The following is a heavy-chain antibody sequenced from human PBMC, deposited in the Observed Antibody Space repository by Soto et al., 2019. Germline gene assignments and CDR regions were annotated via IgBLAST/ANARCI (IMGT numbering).Heavy chain of an antibody. CDR3: AKGAGYCISTSCSMDV. Sequence: QVQLVESGGGVVQPGRSLRLSCAASGFTFSSYGMHWVRQAPGKGLEWVAVISYDGSNKYYADSVKGRFTISRDNSKNTLYMQMNSLRAEDTAVYYCAKGAGYCISTSCSMDVWGKGTTVTVSS. V-gene: IGHV3-30*18. D-gene: IGHD2-2*01. J-gene: IGHJ6*03. CDR2: ISYDGSNK. CDR1: GFTFSSYG.